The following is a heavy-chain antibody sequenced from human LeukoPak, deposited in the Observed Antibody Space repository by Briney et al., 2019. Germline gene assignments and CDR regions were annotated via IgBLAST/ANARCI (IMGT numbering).Heavy chain of an antibody. Sequence: GGSLRLSCAASGVSVSSNYMSCVRQAPGKGLEWVSDIYSVGSTYYTDSVKGRVTISRDNSKNTLYLQMNSLRAEDTAVYYCARESNSMDVWGKGTTGTISS. CDR2: IYSVGST. CDR1: GVSVSSNY. CDR3: ARESNSMDV. J-gene: IGHJ6*03. V-gene: IGHV3-53*01.